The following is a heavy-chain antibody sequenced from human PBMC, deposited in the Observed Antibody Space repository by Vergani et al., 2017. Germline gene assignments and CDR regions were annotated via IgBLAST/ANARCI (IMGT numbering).Heavy chain of an antibody. D-gene: IGHD3-16*01. CDR3: TRDRLDDCYAYFDY. CDR1: GGTFSSYA. Sequence: QVQLVQSGAEVKKPGSSVKVSCKASGGTFSSYAISWVRQAPGQGLEWMGGIIPIFGTANYAQKFQGRVTITADESKSIAYLQMSRLKAEDTALYYCTRDRLDDCYAYFDYWGQGTLVTFS. CDR2: IIPIFGTA. J-gene: IGHJ4*02. V-gene: IGHV1-69*01.